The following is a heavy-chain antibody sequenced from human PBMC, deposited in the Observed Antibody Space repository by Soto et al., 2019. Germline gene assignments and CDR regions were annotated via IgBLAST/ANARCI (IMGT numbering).Heavy chain of an antibody. D-gene: IGHD6-19*01. J-gene: IGHJ4*02. CDR1: GDTFSSNG. CDR2: ISTFNGNA. CDR3: ARLHGYSSGWYDY. V-gene: IGHV1-18*04. Sequence: QVQLVQSGAEVKKPGASVKVSCKASGDTFSSNGVSWVRQAPGQGLEWMGWISTFNGNAHYAQKFQGRVTMTTDTSTNTAYMELTSLSSDDTAVYYCARLHGYSSGWYDYWGQGTLVTFSS.